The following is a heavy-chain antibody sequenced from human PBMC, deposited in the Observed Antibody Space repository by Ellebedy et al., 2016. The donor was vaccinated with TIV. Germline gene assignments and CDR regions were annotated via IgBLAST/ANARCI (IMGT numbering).Heavy chain of an antibody. CDR3: AREAVEVATIEDHYYYMDV. Sequence: SETLSLTCTVSGGSISSYYWSWIRQPPGKGLGWIGYIYYSWSTNYNPSLKSRVTISVDTSKNQFSLMLSSVTAADTAVYYCAREAVEVATIEDHYYYMDVWGKGTTVTVSS. CDR1: GGSISSYY. J-gene: IGHJ6*03. CDR2: IYYSWST. V-gene: IGHV4-59*01. D-gene: IGHD5-24*01.